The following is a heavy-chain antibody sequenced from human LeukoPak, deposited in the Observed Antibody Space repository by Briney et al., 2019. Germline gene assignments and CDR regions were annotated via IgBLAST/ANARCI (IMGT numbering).Heavy chain of an antibody. CDR1: VFTFSSYA. CDR3: AKGRDSAYDWVDF. Sequence: GGSLRLSCAASVFTFSSYAMHWVRQAPGKGLEWVSAVSSGGGDTYYADSVKGRFTISRDNSKNTLYLLMNSLRGEDMAVYYCAKGRDSAYDWVDFWGQGTLVTVSS. V-gene: IGHV3-23*01. J-gene: IGHJ4*02. CDR2: VSSGGGDT. D-gene: IGHD5-12*01.